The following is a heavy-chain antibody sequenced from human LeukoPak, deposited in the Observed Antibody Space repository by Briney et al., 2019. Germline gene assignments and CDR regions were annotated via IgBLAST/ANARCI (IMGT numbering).Heavy chain of an antibody. V-gene: IGHV3-30*04. CDR2: ISYDDTNK. D-gene: IGHD3-9*01. CDR3: ARVPHYDILTGYYSNWFDP. Sequence: GGSLRLSCAASGFTFSNYALHWVRQAPGKGLEWVAVISYDDTNKYYVDSVKGRFTISRDNSKNTLYLQMNSLRAEDTAVYYCARVPHYDILTGYYSNWFDPWGQGTLVTVSS. CDR1: GFTFSNYA. J-gene: IGHJ5*02.